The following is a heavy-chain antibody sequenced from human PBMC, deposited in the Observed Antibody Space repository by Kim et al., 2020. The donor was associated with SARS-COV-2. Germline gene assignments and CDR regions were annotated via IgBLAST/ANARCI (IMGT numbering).Heavy chain of an antibody. CDR2: ISDNGVYT. Sequence: GGYLRLSCAASGFTFSNYAMAWVRQAPGKGHDWVSVISDNGVYTYYADSVKGRFTISRDNSKNTLYLQMNRLRADDTAVYYCARKRPGASQRYFDLWGRGTLVTVSS. CDR3: ARKRPGASQRYFDL. J-gene: IGHJ2*01. CDR1: GFTFSNYA. D-gene: IGHD1-26*01. V-gene: IGHV3-23*01.